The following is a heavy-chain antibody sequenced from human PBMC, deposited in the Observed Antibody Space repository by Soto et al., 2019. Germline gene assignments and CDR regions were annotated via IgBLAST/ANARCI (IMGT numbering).Heavy chain of an antibody. CDR1: GGSISSGDYY. Sequence: QVQLQESGPGLVKPSQTLSLTCTVSGGSISSGDYYWSWIRQPPGKGLEWIGYIYYSGSTYYIPSLKSRVTMSLDTSKNQFSLKLVSVTAADTAVYYCARVPSRVGRWTFFDYWGQGALVTVSS. V-gene: IGHV4-30-4*01. CDR3: ARVPSRVGRWTFFDY. J-gene: IGHJ4*02. D-gene: IGHD6-13*01. CDR2: IYYSGST.